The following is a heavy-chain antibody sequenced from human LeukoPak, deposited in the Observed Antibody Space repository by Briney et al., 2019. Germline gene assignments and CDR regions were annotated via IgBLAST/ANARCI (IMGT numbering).Heavy chain of an antibody. Sequence: GRSLRLSCAASGFTFDDYAMHWVRQAPGKGLEWVSGISWNSGSIGYADSVKGRFTISRDNAKNSLYLQMNSLRAEDMALYYCAKGAWSRTEYYFDYWGQGTLVTVSS. CDR2: ISWNSGSI. D-gene: IGHD3-3*01. V-gene: IGHV3-9*03. J-gene: IGHJ4*02. CDR3: AKGAWSRTEYYFDY. CDR1: GFTFDDYA.